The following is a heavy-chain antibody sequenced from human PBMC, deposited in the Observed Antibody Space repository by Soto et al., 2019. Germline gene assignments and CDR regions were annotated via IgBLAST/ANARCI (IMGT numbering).Heavy chain of an antibody. CDR3: AGDRPRSSSSPYYYGMDV. Sequence: EVQLVESGGGLVKPGGSLRLSCAASGFTFSSYSMNWVRQAPGKGLEWVSSISSSSSYIYYADSVKGRFTISRDNAKNSRYLQMNSLRAEDTAVYYCAGDRPRSSSSPYYYGMDVWGRGTTVTVSS. CDR1: GFTFSSYS. CDR2: ISSSSSYI. J-gene: IGHJ6*02. D-gene: IGHD6-6*01. V-gene: IGHV3-21*01.